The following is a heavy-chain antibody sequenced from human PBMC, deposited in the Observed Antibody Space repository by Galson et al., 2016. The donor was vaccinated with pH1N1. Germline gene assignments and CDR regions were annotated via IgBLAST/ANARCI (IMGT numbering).Heavy chain of an antibody. V-gene: IGHV3-33*06. CDR3: AKERHGDYALLYGMDV. Sequence: DSVMGRFTISRDNSKNTLYLQMNSLRAEDTAVYYCAKERHGDYALLYGMDVWGQGTTVIVSS. D-gene: IGHD4-17*01. J-gene: IGHJ6*02.